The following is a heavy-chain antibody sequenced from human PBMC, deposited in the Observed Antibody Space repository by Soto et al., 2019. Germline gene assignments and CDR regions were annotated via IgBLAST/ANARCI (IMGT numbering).Heavy chain of an antibody. CDR1: GLTFSNYA. Sequence: QVHLVESGGGVVQPGRSLRLSCAASGLTFSNYAMHWVRQAPGKELEWVAFISYDGTNRCYPDSVKGRFTISRDNSNNTLYLQMNSLKTEDTAVYYCARESQSPVTTGGGGSAKDYWGQVTLVTVSS. CDR2: ISYDGTNR. D-gene: IGHD4-17*01. V-gene: IGHV3-30-3*01. CDR3: ARESQSPVTTGGGGSAKDY. J-gene: IGHJ4*02.